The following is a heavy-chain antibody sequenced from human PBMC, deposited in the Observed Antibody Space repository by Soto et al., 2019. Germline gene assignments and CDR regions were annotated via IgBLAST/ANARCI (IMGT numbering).Heavy chain of an antibody. CDR1: GGSISSYY. CDR3: AGHYSTSLGY. Sequence: SETLSLTCTVSGGSISSYYWSWIRQPPGKGLEWIGYIYHSGSTYYNPSLKSRVTISLDRSKNQFSLKLSSVTAADTAVYYCAGHYSTSLGYWGQGTLVTVSS. J-gene: IGHJ4*02. D-gene: IGHD6-13*01. CDR2: IYHSGST. V-gene: IGHV4-59*08.